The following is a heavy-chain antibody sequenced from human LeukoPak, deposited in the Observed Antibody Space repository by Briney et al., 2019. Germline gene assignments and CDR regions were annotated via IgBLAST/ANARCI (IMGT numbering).Heavy chain of an antibody. Sequence: SQTLSLTCTVFGGSISSYYWSWIRQPPGKGLEWIGYIYYSGSTNYNPSLKSRVTISVDTSKNQFSLKLSSVTAADTAVYYCARGRHNYYYYGMDVWGQGTTVTVSS. J-gene: IGHJ6*02. CDR1: GGSISSYY. D-gene: IGHD2-21*01. CDR3: ARGRHNYYYYGMDV. CDR2: IYYSGST. V-gene: IGHV4-59*01.